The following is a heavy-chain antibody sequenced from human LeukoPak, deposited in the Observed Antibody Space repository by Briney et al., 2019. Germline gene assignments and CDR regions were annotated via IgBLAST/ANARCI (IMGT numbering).Heavy chain of an antibody. CDR1: GFTFSDYY. CDR2: ISSSGSTI. Sequence: XGSLRLSCAASGFTFSDYYMSWIRQAPGKGLEWVSYISSSGSTIYYADSVKGRFTISRDNAKNSLYLQMNSLRAEDAAVYYCARYDWKPTWIQLWSEGVDYWGQGTLVTVSS. D-gene: IGHD5-18*01. CDR3: ARYDWKPTWIQLWSEGVDY. J-gene: IGHJ4*02. V-gene: IGHV3-11*01.